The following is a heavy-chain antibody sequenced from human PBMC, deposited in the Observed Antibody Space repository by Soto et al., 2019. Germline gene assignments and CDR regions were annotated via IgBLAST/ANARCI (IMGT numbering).Heavy chain of an antibody. Sequence: GGSLRLSCAASGFIFRNYAMSWVRQAPGKGLEWVSGISASGGSTYYSDSVKGRFTISSDNSKNTLYLQMNSLRVEDTAIYYCAKDPNGDYVGGLDMWDQGAMDAVS. CDR3: AKDPNGDYVGGLDM. CDR2: ISASGGST. CDR1: GFIFRNYA. J-gene: IGHJ3*02. D-gene: IGHD4-17*01. V-gene: IGHV3-23*01.